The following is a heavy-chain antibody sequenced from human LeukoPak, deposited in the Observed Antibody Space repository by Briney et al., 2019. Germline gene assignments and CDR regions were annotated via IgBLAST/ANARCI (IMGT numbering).Heavy chain of an antibody. V-gene: IGHV5-51*01. Sequence: GESLKISCQTSGYSFTNNWIGWVRQMPGKGLEWMGIIYPDDSDTRYIPSFQGQVTISADKSISTAYLQWSSLKASDTAMYYCARHRGAFGSRSCCSLDYWGQGTLVTVSS. CDR1: GYSFTNNW. D-gene: IGHD2-2*01. CDR3: ARHRGAFGSRSCCSLDY. J-gene: IGHJ4*02. CDR2: IYPDDSDT.